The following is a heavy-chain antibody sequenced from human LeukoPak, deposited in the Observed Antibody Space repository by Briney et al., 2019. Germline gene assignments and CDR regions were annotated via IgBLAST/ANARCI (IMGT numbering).Heavy chain of an antibody. D-gene: IGHD1-26*01. CDR3: AKAPSGSYVPFEF. Sequence: GGSLRLSCAASGFTFSSHVMIWVRQAPGKGLEWVSVISGGSNTYYADSVKGRFTISRDNSKNTLYLQMNSLRAEDTAVYYCAKAPSGSYVPFEFWGQGTLVTVSS. J-gene: IGHJ4*02. CDR2: ISGGSNT. V-gene: IGHV3-23*01. CDR1: GFTFSSHV.